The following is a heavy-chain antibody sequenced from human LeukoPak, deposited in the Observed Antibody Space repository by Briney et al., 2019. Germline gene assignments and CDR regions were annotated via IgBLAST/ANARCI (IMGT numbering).Heavy chain of an antibody. Sequence: SGGSLRLSCAASGFTFSSYEMNWVRQAPGKGLEWVSYITSSGTTIYYADSVKGRFTISRDNAKNSLYLQMNSLRAEDTAVYYCARSGFYFDYWGQGTLVTVSS. V-gene: IGHV3-48*03. D-gene: IGHD3-3*01. J-gene: IGHJ4*02. CDR1: GFTFSSYE. CDR3: ARSGFYFDY. CDR2: ITSSGTTI.